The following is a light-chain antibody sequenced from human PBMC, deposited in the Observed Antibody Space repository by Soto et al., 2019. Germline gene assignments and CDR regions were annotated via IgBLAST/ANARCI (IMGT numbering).Light chain of an antibody. CDR1: QSLSSDY. CDR2: AAS. J-gene: IGKJ2*01. Sequence: EIVLTQSPGTLSLSPGERATLSCRASQSLSSDYLAWYQQKPGQAPRLLIYAASTRATGIPDRFSGSASGIDITLTISRLEPEDFALYYCQQYGPSPMYTFGQGTRLEIK. V-gene: IGKV3-20*01. CDR3: QQYGPSPMYT.